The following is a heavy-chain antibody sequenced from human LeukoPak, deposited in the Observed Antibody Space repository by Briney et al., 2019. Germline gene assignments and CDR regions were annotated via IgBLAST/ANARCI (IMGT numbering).Heavy chain of an antibody. J-gene: IGHJ4*02. CDR1: GFTFSSSW. Sequence: GGSLRLSCAASGFTFSSSWMSWIRQAPGKGLEWVANIKQDGSEKFYVDSVKGRFTVSRDNATNSLYLQMNSLRAEDTAVYYCARDRDHYYDSSGYADYWGQGTLVTVSS. CDR3: ARDRDHYYDSSGYADY. CDR2: IKQDGSEK. D-gene: IGHD3-22*01. V-gene: IGHV3-7*01.